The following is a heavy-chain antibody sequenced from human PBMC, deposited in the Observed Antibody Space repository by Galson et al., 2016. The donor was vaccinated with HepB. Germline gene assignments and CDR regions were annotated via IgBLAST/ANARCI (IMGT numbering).Heavy chain of an antibody. V-gene: IGHV3-15*01. CDR3: TAGIGKTDDDC. Sequence: SLRLSCATSGFTFSNSWMSWVRQAPGKGLEWVGRVKRKSEGEIVDYAAPVKGRFTISRDDSRKTLYLQMNSLKIEDTAVYYCTAGIGKTDDDCWGQGTLVTVSS. D-gene: IGHD1/OR15-1a*01. J-gene: IGHJ4*02. CDR2: VKRKSEGEIV. CDR1: GFTFSNSW.